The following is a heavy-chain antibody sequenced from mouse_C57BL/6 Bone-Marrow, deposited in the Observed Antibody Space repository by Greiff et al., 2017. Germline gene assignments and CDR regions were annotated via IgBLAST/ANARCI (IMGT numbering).Heavy chain of an antibody. V-gene: IGHV2-2*01. J-gene: IGHJ3*01. CDR2: IWSGGSP. CDR1: GFSFTSYG. CDR3: ARLRRFAY. Sequence: VKLQESGPGLVQPSPSLSISCTVSGFSFTSYGVHWVRQSPGKGLEWLGVIWSGGSPDYNAAFISRLSISKDNSKSHVFFKMNSLQADDTAIYSCARLRRFAYWGQGTLVTVSA. D-gene: IGHD2-12*01.